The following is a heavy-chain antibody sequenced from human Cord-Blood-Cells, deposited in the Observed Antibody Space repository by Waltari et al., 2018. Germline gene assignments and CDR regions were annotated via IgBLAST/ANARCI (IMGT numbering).Heavy chain of an antibody. CDR3: AKSGGVVPAARAHGMDV. Sequence: QVQLVPSGAEVQKPGASVQVSSKASGYTFTGYDMPWVRQAPGQGLEWMGWINPKSGGTNYAQKFQGWVTMTRDTSISTAYMELSRLRSDDTAVDYCAKSGGVVPAARAHGMDVWGQGTTVTVSS. J-gene: IGHJ6*02. D-gene: IGHD2-2*01. V-gene: IGHV1-2*04. CDR1: GYTFTGYD. CDR2: INPKSGGT.